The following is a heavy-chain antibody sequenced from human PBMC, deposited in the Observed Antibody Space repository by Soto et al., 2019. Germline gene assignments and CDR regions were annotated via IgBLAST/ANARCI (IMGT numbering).Heavy chain of an antibody. V-gene: IGHV1-18*01. CDR1: GYIFVNYG. D-gene: IGHD3-16*01. CDR2: ISPYSGNT. Sequence: QVQLVQSGDEVRKPGSSVKVSCKASGYIFVNYGIAWVRQAPGQGLEWMGWISPYSGNTHYASKVQGRLTMTTDTXXSAAYRELGSLTSDDTGVYYCAMVDNYVTPTPQDVWGQGTTVTVSS. CDR3: AMVDNYVTPTPQDV. J-gene: IGHJ6*02.